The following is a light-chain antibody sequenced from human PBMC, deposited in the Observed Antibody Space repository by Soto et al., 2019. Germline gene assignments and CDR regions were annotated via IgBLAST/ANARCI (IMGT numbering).Light chain of an antibody. J-gene: IGKJ1*01. Sequence: AIRMTQSPSSFSASTGDRVTITCRASQGISSYLAWYQQKPGKAPKLLIYAASTLQSGVPSRYSGSGSGTDFTLTISCLQSDDFATYYCQQYYSYPWPFGQGTKVEIK. V-gene: IGKV1-8*01. CDR2: AAS. CDR1: QGISSY. CDR3: QQYYSYPWP.